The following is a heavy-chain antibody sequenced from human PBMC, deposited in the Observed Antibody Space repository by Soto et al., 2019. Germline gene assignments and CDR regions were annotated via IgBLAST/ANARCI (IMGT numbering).Heavy chain of an antibody. V-gene: IGHV4-59*01. D-gene: IGHD3-16*01. J-gene: IGHJ4*02. CDR1: GGSISSYD. CDR2: IYYSGST. CDR3: ARGRGYDYVWGSHYFDY. Sequence: SETLSLTCTVSGGSISSYDWSWIRQPPGKGLEWIGYIYYSGSTNYNPSLKSRVTISVDTSKNQFSLKLSSVTAADTAVYYCARGRGYDYVWGSHYFDYWGQGTLVTVSS.